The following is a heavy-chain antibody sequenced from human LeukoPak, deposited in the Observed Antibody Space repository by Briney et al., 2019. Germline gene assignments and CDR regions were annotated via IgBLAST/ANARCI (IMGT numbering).Heavy chain of an antibody. CDR2: INPKTGNT. CDR3: ARPIPSGSYYDAFDM. D-gene: IGHD3-10*01. CDR1: GYTLSDYY. Sequence: ASVKVSCKASGYTLSDYYMHWVRQAPGQGLQWMGLINPKTGNTNYARNFQGRVTMTRDTSISTVFVEVTRLRPDDTAIYYCARPIPSGSYYDAFDMWGQGTLITVSS. V-gene: IGHV1-2*02. J-gene: IGHJ3*02.